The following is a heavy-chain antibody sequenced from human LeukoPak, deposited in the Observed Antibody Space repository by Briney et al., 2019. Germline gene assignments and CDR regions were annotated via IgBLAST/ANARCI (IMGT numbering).Heavy chain of an antibody. CDR2: VNAGNGNT. J-gene: IGHJ4*02. CDR1: GYTFTSYA. V-gene: IGHV1-3*01. CDR3: ARDLLDIVVVVAASPFDY. Sequence: ASVKVSCKASGYTFTSYAMHWVRQAPGQRLEGMGWVNAGNGNTKYSQKFQGRVTITRDTSASTAYMELSSLRSEDTAVYYCARDLLDIVVVVAASPFDYWAREPWSPSPQ. D-gene: IGHD2-15*01.